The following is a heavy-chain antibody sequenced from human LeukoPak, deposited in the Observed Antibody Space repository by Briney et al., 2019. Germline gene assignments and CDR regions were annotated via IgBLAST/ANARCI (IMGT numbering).Heavy chain of an antibody. CDR3: ARERGGSVVPAAIPNYYYYYGMDV. V-gene: IGHV1-69*13. J-gene: IGHJ6*02. CDR2: IIPIFGTA. CDR1: GGTFSSYA. D-gene: IGHD2-2*01. Sequence: EASVKVSCKASGGTFSSYAISWVRQAPGQGLEWMGGIIPIFGTANYAQKFQGRVTITADESTSTAYMELSSLRSEDTAVYYCARERGGSVVPAAIPNYYYYYGMDVWGQGTTVTVSS.